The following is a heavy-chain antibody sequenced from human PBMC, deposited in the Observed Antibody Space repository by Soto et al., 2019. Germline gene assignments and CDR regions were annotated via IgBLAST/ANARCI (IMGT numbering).Heavy chain of an antibody. CDR2: IYYSGST. Sequence: TLSLTCTVSGGSISSGGYYWSWIRQHPGKGLEWIGYIYYSGSTYYNPSLKSRVTISVDTSKNQFSLKLSSVTAADTAVYYCAPGTTFLGWFAPGGQEPLATVS. D-gene: IGHD1-1*01. CDR3: APGTTFLGWFAP. J-gene: IGHJ5*02. CDR1: GGSISSGGYY. V-gene: IGHV4-31*03.